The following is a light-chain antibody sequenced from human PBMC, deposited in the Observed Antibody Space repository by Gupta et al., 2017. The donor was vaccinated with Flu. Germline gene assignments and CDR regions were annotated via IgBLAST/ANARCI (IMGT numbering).Light chain of an antibody. V-gene: IGKV1-5*03. CDR3: QQYNNYQWT. J-gene: IGKJ1*01. CDR1: QKINSW. CDR2: KAS. Sequence: DIQLTQSPSTLSASVGDRVIITCRASQKINSWLSWYQQKPGKAPKLLIYKASRVENGVPSRFSGGGAWTXFTLTIXSLQPDDFATYYCQQYNNYQWTFGXGTKVEIK.